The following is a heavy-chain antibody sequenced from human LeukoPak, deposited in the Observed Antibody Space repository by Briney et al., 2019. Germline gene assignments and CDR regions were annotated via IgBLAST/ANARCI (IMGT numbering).Heavy chain of an antibody. CDR1: GGSISSYY. CDR3: ARQVSYYDAFDI. J-gene: IGHJ3*02. Sequence: SETLSLTCTVSGGSISSYYWSWIRQPPGKGLEWIGYIYYSGSTNYNPSLKSRVTISVDTSKNQFSLKLSSVTAADTAVYYCARQVSYYDAFDIWGQGIMVTVSS. V-gene: IGHV4-59*08. D-gene: IGHD2/OR15-2a*01. CDR2: IYYSGST.